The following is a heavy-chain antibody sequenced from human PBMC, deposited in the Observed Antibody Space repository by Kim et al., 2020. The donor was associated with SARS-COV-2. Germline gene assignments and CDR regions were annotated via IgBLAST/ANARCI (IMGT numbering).Heavy chain of an antibody. CDR3: AAESGIVGATTAFDI. V-gene: IGHV1-58*01. CDR2: IVVGSGNT. CDR1: GFTFTSSA. J-gene: IGHJ3*02. D-gene: IGHD1-26*01. Sequence: SVKVSCKASGFTFTSSAVQWVRQARGQRLEWIGWIVVGSGNTNYAQKFQERVTITRDMSTSTAYMELSSLRSEDTAVYYCAAESGIVGATTAFDIWGQGTMVTVSS.